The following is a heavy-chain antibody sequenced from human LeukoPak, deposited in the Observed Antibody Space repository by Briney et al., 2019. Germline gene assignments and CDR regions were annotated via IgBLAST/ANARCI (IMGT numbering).Heavy chain of an antibody. Sequence: PGGSLRLSCAASEFSVGSNYMTWVRQAPGKGLEWVSLIYSCGSTYYADSVKGRFTISRDNSKNTLYLQMNSLRAEDTAVYYCARDQGVHCSGGSCTAFDIWGQGTMVTVSS. CDR1: EFSVGSNY. CDR3: ARDQGVHCSGGSCTAFDI. J-gene: IGHJ3*02. V-gene: IGHV3-66*01. D-gene: IGHD2-15*01. CDR2: IYSCGST.